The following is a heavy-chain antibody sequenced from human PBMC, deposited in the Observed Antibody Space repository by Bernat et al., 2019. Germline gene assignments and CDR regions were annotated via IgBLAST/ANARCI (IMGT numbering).Heavy chain of an antibody. Sequence: EVQLVESGGGFVQSGGSLRLSCAASGFSISSYAMYWVRQAPGKGLEWVSAISGSGDSTYYADSVRGRFSISRDSSKNTLYLQLNSLRAEDTAIFYCARDVGPTVMVQGVISPWGQGTLVTVSS. D-gene: IGHD3-10*01. CDR1: GFSISSYA. CDR3: ARDVGPTVMVQGVISP. V-gene: IGHV3-23*04. CDR2: ISGSGDST. J-gene: IGHJ5*02.